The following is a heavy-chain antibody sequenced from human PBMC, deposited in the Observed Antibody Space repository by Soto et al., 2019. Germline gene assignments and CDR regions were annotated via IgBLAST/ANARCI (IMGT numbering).Heavy chain of an antibody. Sequence: EVQVLESGGGLVQPGGSLRLSCAASGFTFSSYAMSWVRQAPGKGLEWVSAITSSGASTYYADSVKGRFTISRDNSKNTLELQMNSLSAEDTAVYYCAKGDTASDAFAIWGQGTMVTVSS. CDR1: GFTFSSYA. J-gene: IGHJ3*02. V-gene: IGHV3-23*01. D-gene: IGHD5-18*01. CDR2: ITSSGAST. CDR3: AKGDTASDAFAI.